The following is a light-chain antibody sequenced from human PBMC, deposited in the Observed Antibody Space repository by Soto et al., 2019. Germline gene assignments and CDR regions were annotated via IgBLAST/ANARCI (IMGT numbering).Light chain of an antibody. J-gene: IGLJ1*01. CDR3: SSYAGSNNYV. CDR2: EVS. Sequence: QSALTQPPSASGSPGQSVTISCTGTSSDVGGYNYVSWYQQHPGKAPKLMIYEVSKLPPGVPDRFSGSKSGNTASLTVSGLQAEDEADYYCSSYAGSNNYVFGTGTKLTVL. V-gene: IGLV2-8*01. CDR1: SSDVGGYNY.